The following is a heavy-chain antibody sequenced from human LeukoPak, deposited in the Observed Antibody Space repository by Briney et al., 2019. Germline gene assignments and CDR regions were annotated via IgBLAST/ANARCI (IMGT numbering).Heavy chain of an antibody. Sequence: SVKVSCEASGGTFSSYAISWVRQAPGQGLEWMGGIIPIFGTANYAQKFQGRVTITADESTSTAYMELSSLRSEDTAVYYCARGYYDSSGLWSLDYWGQGTLVTVSS. D-gene: IGHD3-22*01. CDR2: IIPIFGTA. CDR1: GGTFSSYA. CDR3: ARGYYDSSGLWSLDY. J-gene: IGHJ4*02. V-gene: IGHV1-69*13.